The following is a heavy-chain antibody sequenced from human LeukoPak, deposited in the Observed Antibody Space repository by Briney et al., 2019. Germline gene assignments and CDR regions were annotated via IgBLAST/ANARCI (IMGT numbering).Heavy chain of an antibody. CDR2: ISASGSLI. Sequence: GGTLRLSCAASGFKFNDYGMSWVRQAPGKGLEWVSSISASGSLIYYTDSVEGRFTISRDNSKNTLYLQMNSLRPEDAAVYYCAKDLGTYDDDLTGYVHYYFYMDVWGKGTTVTISS. CDR3: AKDLGTYDDDLTGYVHYYFYMDV. CDR1: GFKFNDYG. V-gene: IGHV3-23*01. J-gene: IGHJ6*03. D-gene: IGHD3-9*01.